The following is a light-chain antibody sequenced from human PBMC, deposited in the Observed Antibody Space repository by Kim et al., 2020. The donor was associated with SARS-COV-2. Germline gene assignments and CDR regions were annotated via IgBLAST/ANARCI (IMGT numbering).Light chain of an antibody. CDR1: QSIISN. J-gene: IGKJ1*01. CDR3: QQNNNWPPWT. CDR2: DAS. V-gene: IGKV3-15*01. Sequence: EIVMTQSPASLSVSPGERATLSCRASQSIISNLAWYQQKPGLAPRLLIYDASTRATGVPARFSGSASGTEFTLTISSLQSEDSAIYYCQQNNNWPPWTFGQGTKVDIK.